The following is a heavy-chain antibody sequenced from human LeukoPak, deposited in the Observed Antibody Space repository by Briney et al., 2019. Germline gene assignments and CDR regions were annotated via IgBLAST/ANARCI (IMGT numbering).Heavy chain of an antibody. CDR3: AKDHEQWPREGYLDY. CDR2: ISWNSNNI. V-gene: IGHV3-9*01. J-gene: IGHJ4*02. D-gene: IGHD6-19*01. CDR1: GFTLDDYA. Sequence: GGSLRLSCAASGFTLDDYAMHWVRQAPGKSLEWVSGISWNSNNIGYADSVKGRFTISRDNAKNSLYLQMNSLRTEDTALYYCAKDHEQWPREGYLDYWGQGTLVTVSS.